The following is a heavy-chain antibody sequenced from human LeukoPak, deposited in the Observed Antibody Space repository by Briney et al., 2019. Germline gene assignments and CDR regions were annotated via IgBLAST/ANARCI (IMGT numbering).Heavy chain of an antibody. D-gene: IGHD6-13*01. Sequence: ASVKVSCKASGYTFTSYYMHWVRQAPGQGLEWMGIINPSGGSTSYAQKFQGRVTMTRDMSTSTVYMELSRLRSEDTAVYYCARVDAGSSWLDAFDIWGQGTMVTVSS. V-gene: IGHV1-46*01. CDR2: INPSGGST. CDR1: GYTFTSYY. CDR3: ARVDAGSSWLDAFDI. J-gene: IGHJ3*02.